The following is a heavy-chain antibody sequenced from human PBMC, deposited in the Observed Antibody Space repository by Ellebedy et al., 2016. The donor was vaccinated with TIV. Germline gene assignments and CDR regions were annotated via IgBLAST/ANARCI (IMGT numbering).Heavy chain of an antibody. CDR1: GFTFSNAW. V-gene: IGHV3-15*01. J-gene: IGHJ6*02. CDR3: TTGVTTVMVYYYGMDI. Sequence: GGSLRLSXAASGFTFSNAWMSWVRQAPGKGLEWVGRIKSKTDGGTTDYAAPVKGRFTISRDDSKNTLYLQMNSLKTEDTAVYYCTTGVTTVMVYYYGMDIWGQGTTVTVSS. CDR2: IKSKTDGGTT. D-gene: IGHD4-17*01.